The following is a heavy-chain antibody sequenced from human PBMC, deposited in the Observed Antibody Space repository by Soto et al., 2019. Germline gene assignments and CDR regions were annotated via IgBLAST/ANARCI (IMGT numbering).Heavy chain of an antibody. J-gene: IGHJ4*02. CDR3: ARWSYLDY. V-gene: IGHV3-23*01. CDR2: ISGSDGKT. D-gene: IGHD3-3*01. Sequence: GGSLRLSCAASGFSFGSYALSWVRQAPGKGLEWVSTISGSDGKTFYADSVKGRFSISRDASQNTLYLQMNSLRADDTAIYYCARWSYLDYWGQGTRVTVSS. CDR1: GFSFGSYA.